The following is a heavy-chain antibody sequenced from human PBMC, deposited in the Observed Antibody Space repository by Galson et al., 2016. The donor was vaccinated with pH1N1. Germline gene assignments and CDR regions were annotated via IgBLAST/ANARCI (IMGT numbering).Heavy chain of an antibody. CDR3: ARDGNFWCGIGYSYYYYMDV. CDR1: AFTFSRYW. D-gene: IGHD3-3*01. CDR2: VKEDGSER. V-gene: IGHV3-7*01. J-gene: IGHJ6*03. Sequence: SLRLSCAASAFTFSRYWMSWVRQAPGKGLEWVANVKEDGSERYYVDSVKGRFTISRENAKKTLYLQMNSRRAEDTAVYYCARDGNFWCGIGYSYYYYMDVWGKGTMVIVSS.